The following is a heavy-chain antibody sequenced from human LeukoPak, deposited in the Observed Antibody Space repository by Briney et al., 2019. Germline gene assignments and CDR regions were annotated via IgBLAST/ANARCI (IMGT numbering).Heavy chain of an antibody. V-gene: IGHV3-53*01. CDR3: AREAVTRNYFDY. Sequence: GGPLRLSCAASGFTVSSNYMNWVRQAPGKGLEWVSVIYSGGSTYYADSVKGRFTISRDNSKNTLYLQMNSLRAEDTAVYYCAREAVTRNYFDYWGQGTLVTVSS. CDR1: GFTVSSNY. J-gene: IGHJ4*02. CDR2: IYSGGST. D-gene: IGHD4-17*01.